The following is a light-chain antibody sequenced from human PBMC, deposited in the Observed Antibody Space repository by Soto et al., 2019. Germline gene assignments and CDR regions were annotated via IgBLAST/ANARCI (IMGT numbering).Light chain of an antibody. V-gene: IGKV1-39*01. CDR1: QSIRRS. CDR2: AAS. J-gene: IGKJ4*01. Sequence: DTQMTQSPSSLSASLSDRVTITCLASQSIRRSLNWYQQKPGKAPKLLIYAASSLQSGVPSRFSGSGSGTDFTLTISSLQPEDFATYYCQQSYSTPLTFGGGTKVDI. CDR3: QQSYSTPLT.